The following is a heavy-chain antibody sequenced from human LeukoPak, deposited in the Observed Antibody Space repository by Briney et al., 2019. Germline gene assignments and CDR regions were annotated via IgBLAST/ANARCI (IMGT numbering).Heavy chain of an antibody. D-gene: IGHD2-2*01. CDR2: IWNSGNS. J-gene: IGHJ4*02. CDR1: AGSINSGGYF. CDR3: ARYHCGSTYCPGVDF. V-gene: IGHV4-31*03. Sequence: SETLSLTCTVSAGSINSGGYFWTWVRQHPGGGLDWIGYIWNSGNSYYNPSLSSRVIISADSSKSTFSLKLSSVTAADTAVYYCARYHCGSTYCPGVDFYGRGTLVTVSS.